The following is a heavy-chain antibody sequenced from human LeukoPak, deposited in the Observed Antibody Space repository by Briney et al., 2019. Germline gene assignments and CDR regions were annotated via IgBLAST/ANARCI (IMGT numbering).Heavy chain of an antibody. CDR1: GFTFDDYG. D-gene: IGHD6-19*01. V-gene: IGHV3-20*04. Sequence: GGSLRLSCAASGFTFDDYGMSWVRQAPGKGLEWVSGINWNGGSTGYADSVKGRFTISRDNAKNFLYLQMNSLRAEDTALYSCASLAVAGPSGYWGQGTLATVSS. J-gene: IGHJ4*02. CDR2: INWNGGST. CDR3: ASLAVAGPSGY.